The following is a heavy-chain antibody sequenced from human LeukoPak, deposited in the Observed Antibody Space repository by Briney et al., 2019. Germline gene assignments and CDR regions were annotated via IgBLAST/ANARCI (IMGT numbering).Heavy chain of an antibody. CDR3: ATASAGDGDYATGY. CDR1: GYTLTELS. Sequence: ASVKVSCKVSGYTLTELSMHWVRQAPGKGLEWMGGFDPEDGETIYAQKFQGRVTMTEDTSTDTAYMELSSLRSEDTAVYYCATASAGDGDYATGYWGQGTLVTVSS. J-gene: IGHJ4*02. D-gene: IGHD4-17*01. V-gene: IGHV1-24*01. CDR2: FDPEDGET.